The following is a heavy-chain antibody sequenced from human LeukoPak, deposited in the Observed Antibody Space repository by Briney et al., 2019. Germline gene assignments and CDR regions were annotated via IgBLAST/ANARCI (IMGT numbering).Heavy chain of an antibody. J-gene: IGHJ6*02. Sequence: GGSLRLSCVASGFSFSSYAMSWVRQAPGKGLEWVSGISGSGGSTFLADSVKGRFTISRDNPKNTLYLQMNSLRAEDTAVYYCARDAHDSRYGMDVWGQGTTVTVSS. CDR2: ISGSGGST. CDR3: ARDAHDSRYGMDV. CDR1: GFSFSSYA. D-gene: IGHD2-15*01. V-gene: IGHV3-23*01.